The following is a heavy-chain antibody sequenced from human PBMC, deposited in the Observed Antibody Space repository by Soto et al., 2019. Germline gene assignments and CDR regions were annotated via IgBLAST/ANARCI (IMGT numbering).Heavy chain of an antibody. V-gene: IGHV2-5*02. CDR3: EQELWYGNTSHH. J-gene: IGHJ5*02. Sequence: QITLKESGPTLVKPTQTLTLTCTFSGFSLSTSGVGVGWIRQPPGKALEWLALIYWDDDKRYSPSLNSRLTITKDTSKNQVVPTMTNMDPVDTATYYCEQELWYGNTSHHWGKGTLVPVSS. CDR2: IYWDDDK. D-gene: IGHD3-10*01. CDR1: GFSLSTSGVG.